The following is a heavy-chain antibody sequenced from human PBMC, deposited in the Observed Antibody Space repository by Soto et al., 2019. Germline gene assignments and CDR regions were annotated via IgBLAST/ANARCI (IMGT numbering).Heavy chain of an antibody. CDR3: ARAIGPTLFDY. CDR2: IGTTGDT. V-gene: IGHV3-13*04. J-gene: IGHJ4*02. Sequence: PWWSLRLSCSASVFTFSSYDMHWVRQGTGKGLEWVSAIGTTGDTYYAGSVKGRFTISRENAKNSLYLQMNSLRAGDTAIYFCARAIGPTLFDYWGQGTLVTVSS. D-gene: IGHD3-22*01. CDR1: VFTFSSYD.